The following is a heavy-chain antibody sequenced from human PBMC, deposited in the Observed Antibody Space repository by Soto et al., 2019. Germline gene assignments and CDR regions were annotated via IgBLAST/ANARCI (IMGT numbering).Heavy chain of an antibody. J-gene: IGHJ4*02. V-gene: IGHV3-23*01. Sequence: EVQLLESGGGLVQPGGSLRLSCAASGFTFSSYAMSWVRQAPGKGLEWVSAISGSGGSTYYADSVKGRFTISRDNSKHTLYLQMNSLRAEDTAVYYCAKAYYDYIWGSYRLPFYFDYWGQGTLVTVSS. CDR1: GFTFSSYA. D-gene: IGHD3-16*02. CDR2: ISGSGGST. CDR3: AKAYYDYIWGSYRLPFYFDY.